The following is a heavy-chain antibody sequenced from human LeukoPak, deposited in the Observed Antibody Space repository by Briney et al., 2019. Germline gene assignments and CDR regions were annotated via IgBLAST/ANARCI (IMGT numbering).Heavy chain of an antibody. V-gene: IGHV1-2*02. D-gene: IGHD3-16*01. CDR1: GYTFTGYY. CDR2: INPNSGGT. Sequence: ASVKVSCKTSGYTFTGYYMHWVRQAPGQGLEWMGWINPNSGGTNYAQKFQGRVTMTRDTSISTAHLELSRLRSDDTAIYYCARVIGGGDDPIRLDHWGQGTLVTVSS. J-gene: IGHJ4*02. CDR3: ARVIGGGDDPIRLDH.